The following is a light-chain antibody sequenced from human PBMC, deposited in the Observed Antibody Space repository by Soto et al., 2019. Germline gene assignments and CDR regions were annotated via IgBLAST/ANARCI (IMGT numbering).Light chain of an antibody. Sequence: EIVLTQSPATLYVSPGERVTLSCRASQGVSSDLAWYQQKPGQAPRLLIYGASIRATGIPARFTGSGAWTEFSLTISSLQSEDFVVYYCQHYYNWPPWTFGQGTKVDIK. CDR1: QGVSSD. CDR3: QHYYNWPPWT. V-gene: IGKV3-15*01. CDR2: GAS. J-gene: IGKJ1*01.